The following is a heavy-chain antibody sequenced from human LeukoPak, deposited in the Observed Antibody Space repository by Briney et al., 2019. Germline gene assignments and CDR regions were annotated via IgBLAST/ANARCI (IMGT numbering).Heavy chain of an antibody. CDR2: IYPADSDT. V-gene: IGHV5-51*07. CDR1: GYTFSTHW. Sequence: GESLQISCKGSGYTFSTHWIGWVHQTPERGLEWMGIIYPADSDTRYSPSFQGQVTISADKSIITAYLQWSSLRASDTAIYYCATRYNSVRGFFDYWGQGTLVTVSS. J-gene: IGHJ4*02. CDR3: ATRYNSVRGFFDY. D-gene: IGHD6-19*01.